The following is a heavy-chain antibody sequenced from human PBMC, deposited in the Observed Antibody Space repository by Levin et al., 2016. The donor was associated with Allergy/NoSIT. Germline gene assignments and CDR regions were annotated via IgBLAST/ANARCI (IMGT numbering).Heavy chain of an antibody. CDR2: ISWNSGSI. V-gene: IGHV3-9*01. Sequence: SLKISCAASGFTFDDYAMHWVRQAPGKGLEWVSGISWNSGSIGYADSVKGRFTISRDNAKNSLYLQMNSLRAEDTALYYCAKDKRAAMVTGGMDVWGQGTTVTVSS. J-gene: IGHJ6*02. D-gene: IGHD5-18*01. CDR1: GFTFDDYA. CDR3: AKDKRAAMVTGGMDV.